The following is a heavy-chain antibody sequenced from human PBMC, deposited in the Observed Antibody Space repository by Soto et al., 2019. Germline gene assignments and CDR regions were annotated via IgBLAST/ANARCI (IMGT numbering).Heavy chain of an antibody. CDR3: ARVERGTATTVVDAFDI. J-gene: IGHJ3*02. D-gene: IGHD1-1*01. CDR1: GGFVSSGNYY. CDR2: MSHSGGT. V-gene: IGHV4-61*01. Sequence: SETLSLTCAVYGGFVSSGNYYWSWIRQPPGKGLEWIGEMSHSGGTHFNPSLKSRVTISVDTSKNQFSLKMSSVTAADTALYYCARVERGTATTVVDAFDIWGPGTMVT.